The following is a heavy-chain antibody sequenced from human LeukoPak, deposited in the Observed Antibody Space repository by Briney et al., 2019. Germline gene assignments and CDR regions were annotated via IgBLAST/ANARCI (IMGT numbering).Heavy chain of an antibody. Sequence: GGSLRLSCAASGFTFSSYSMNWVRQAPGKGLEWVSYISSTSSTIYYADSVKGRFTISRDTAKNSPYLQMNSLRAEDTAVYSCARGDYGDYWNYYYMDVWGKGTTVTVSS. CDR1: GFTFSSYS. CDR2: ISSTSSTI. D-gene: IGHD4-17*01. V-gene: IGHV3-48*01. J-gene: IGHJ6*03. CDR3: ARGDYGDYWNYYYMDV.